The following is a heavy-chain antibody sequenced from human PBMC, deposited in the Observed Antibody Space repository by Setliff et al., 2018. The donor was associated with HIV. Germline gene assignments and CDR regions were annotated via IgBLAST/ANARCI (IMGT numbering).Heavy chain of an antibody. D-gene: IGHD3-16*02. J-gene: IGHJ5*02. CDR3: ARGKPVRLLVITFGGVIPPSWFDP. V-gene: IGHV1-2*02. CDR1: GYTFTGYY. Sequence: ASVKVSCKASGYTFTGYYMHWVRQAPGQGLEWMGWINPNNGSTSYAQKFQGRVTMTRDTSTSTVYMELSRLRSEDTAVYYCARGKPVRLLVITFGGVIPPSWFDPWGQGTLVTVSS. CDR2: INPNNGST.